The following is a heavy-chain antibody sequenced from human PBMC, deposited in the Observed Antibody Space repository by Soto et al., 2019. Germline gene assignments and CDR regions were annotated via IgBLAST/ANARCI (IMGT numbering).Heavy chain of an antibody. CDR1: GGSFSGYY. D-gene: IGHD2-21*02. CDR3: ARVREVTATFYYYYGMDV. J-gene: IGHJ6*02. V-gene: IGHV4-34*01. CDR2: INHSGST. Sequence: SETLSLTCAVYGGSFSGYYWSWIRQPPGKGLEWIGEINHSGSTNYNPSLKSRVTISVDTSKNQFSLKLSSVTAADTAVYYCARVREVTATFYYYYGMDVWGQGTTVTVSS.